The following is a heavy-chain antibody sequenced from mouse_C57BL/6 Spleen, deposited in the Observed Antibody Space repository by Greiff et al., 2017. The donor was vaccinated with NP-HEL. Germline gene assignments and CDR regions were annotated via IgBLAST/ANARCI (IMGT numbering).Heavy chain of an antibody. Sequence: QVQLQQSGTELVKPGASVKISCKASGYAFSSYWMNWVKQRPGKGLEWIGQIYPGDGDTNYNGKFKGKATLTADKSSSTVYMQLSSLTSEDSAVYFCARGGKNWYFDVWGTGTTVTVSS. J-gene: IGHJ1*03. CDR1: GYAFSSYW. CDR2: IYPGDGDT. CDR3: ARGGKNWYFDV. V-gene: IGHV1-80*01.